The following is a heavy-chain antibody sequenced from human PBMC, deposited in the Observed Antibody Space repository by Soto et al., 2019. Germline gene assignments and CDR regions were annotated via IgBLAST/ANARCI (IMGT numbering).Heavy chain of an antibody. Sequence: SDTLSLTCTVSGGSLSSSSYYWGWIRQPPGEGLEWIGSIYYSGSTYYNPSLKSRVTISVDTSKNQFSLKLSSVTAADTAVYYCARQRSAVAGKHWFDPWGQGTLVTVSS. CDR2: IYYSGST. CDR3: ARQRSAVAGKHWFDP. D-gene: IGHD6-19*01. CDR1: GGSLSSSSYY. V-gene: IGHV4-39*01. J-gene: IGHJ5*02.